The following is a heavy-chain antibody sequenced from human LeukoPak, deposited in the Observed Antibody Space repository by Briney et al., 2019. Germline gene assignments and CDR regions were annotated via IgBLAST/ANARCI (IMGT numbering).Heavy chain of an antibody. CDR3: ANLGPYYYDSSRYEGFDI. V-gene: IGHV4-34*01. J-gene: IGHJ3*02. CDR1: GGAFSGYY. Sequence: SETLSLTCAVYGGAFSGYYWTWIRQPPGKRLEGIGGINHRGSTNYNPSLKSRVTISIDTSKNQFSLKLSSVTAADTAVYYCANLGPYYYDSSRYEGFDIWGQGTMVTVSS. CDR2: INHRGST. D-gene: IGHD3-22*01.